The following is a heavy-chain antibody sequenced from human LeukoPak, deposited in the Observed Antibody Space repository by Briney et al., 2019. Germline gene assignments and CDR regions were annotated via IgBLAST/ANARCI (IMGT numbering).Heavy chain of an antibody. CDR3: ARAGVVVTAIPQY. Sequence: SETLSLTCAVSGYSISSGYYWGWIRQPPGKGLEWIGSIYHSGSTYYNPSPKSRVTISVDTSKNQFSLKLSSVTAADTAVYYCARAGVVVTAIPQYWGQGTLVTVSS. V-gene: IGHV4-38-2*01. J-gene: IGHJ4*02. CDR1: GYSISSGYY. D-gene: IGHD2-21*02. CDR2: IYHSGST.